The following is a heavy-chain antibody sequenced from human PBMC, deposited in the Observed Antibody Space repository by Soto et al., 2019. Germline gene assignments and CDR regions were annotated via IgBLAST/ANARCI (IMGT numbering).Heavy chain of an antibody. D-gene: IGHD4-17*01. V-gene: IGHV4-59*01. CDR2: IYDSGST. J-gene: IGHJ5*02. Sequence: SETLSFTCTVGRNSTNSYCWTWIRQPPGKRREWLGYIYDSGSTNYNPSLKSRVTISGDTSKNQFSLKLTSVPATDTATYSCAREAGVRSPFDPWGQGTLVTVSS. CDR1: RNSTNSYC. CDR3: AREAGVRSPFDP.